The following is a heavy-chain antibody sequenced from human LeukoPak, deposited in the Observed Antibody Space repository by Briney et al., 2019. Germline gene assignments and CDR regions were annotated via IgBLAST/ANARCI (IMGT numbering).Heavy chain of an antibody. D-gene: IGHD6-13*01. CDR2: IYNAATT. CDR1: GGSISNYY. Sequence: SETLSLTCAVSGGSISNYYWTWIRQPPGKGLEWLGFIYNAATTNYNPSLKSRVTISVDTSKNQFSLRLSSVTAADSAIYYCARVTTAWYVIGYWGQGALVTVSS. CDR3: ARVTTAWYVIGY. V-gene: IGHV4-4*08. J-gene: IGHJ4*02.